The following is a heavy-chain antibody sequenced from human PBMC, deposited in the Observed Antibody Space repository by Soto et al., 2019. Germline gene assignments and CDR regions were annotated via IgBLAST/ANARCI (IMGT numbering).Heavy chain of an antibody. CDR1: GGTFSTTA. D-gene: IGHD3-22*01. Sequence: SVKVSCKASGGTFSTTAITWVRQAPGQGLEWMGGIIPIFGTANYAQKFQGRVTITADKSTSTAYMELSSLRSEDTAVYYCARGYYYDSSGYGYWGQGTLVTVSS. CDR2: IIPIFGTA. V-gene: IGHV1-69*06. J-gene: IGHJ4*02. CDR3: ARGYYYDSSGYGY.